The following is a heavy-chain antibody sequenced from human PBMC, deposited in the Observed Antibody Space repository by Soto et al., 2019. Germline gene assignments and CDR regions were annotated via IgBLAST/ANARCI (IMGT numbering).Heavy chain of an antibody. CDR3: ARERGYCSSTSCYGLGYYYGMDV. D-gene: IGHD2-2*01. J-gene: IGHJ6*02. V-gene: IGHV4-59*11. CDR2: IYYSGST. Sequence: TVFGGNISNHCCSWIRKPPGKGLEWIGYIYYSGSTNYNPSLKSRVTISVDTSKNQFSLKLSSVTAADTAVYYCARERGYCSSTSCYGLGYYYGMDVWGQGTTVTVSS. CDR1: GGNISNHC.